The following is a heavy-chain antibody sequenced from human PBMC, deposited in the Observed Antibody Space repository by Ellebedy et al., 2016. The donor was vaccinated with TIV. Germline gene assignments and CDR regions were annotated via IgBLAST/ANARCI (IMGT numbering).Heavy chain of an antibody. CDR2: IYPGDSDT. CDR1: GYSITNYW. D-gene: IGHD2-2*01. J-gene: IGHJ5*02. Sequence: GESLKISXTASGYSITNYWIGWVRQMPGKGLEWMGIIYPGDSDTRYSPSFQGQVTISADKSISTAYLQWSNLKASDTAMYYCAVVVVPAATLDPWGQGTLVTVSS. CDR3: AVVVVPAATLDP. V-gene: IGHV5-51*01.